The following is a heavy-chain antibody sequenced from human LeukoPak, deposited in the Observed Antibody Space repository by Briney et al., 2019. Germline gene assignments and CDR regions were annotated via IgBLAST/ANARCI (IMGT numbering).Heavy chain of an antibody. D-gene: IGHD3-22*01. V-gene: IGHV3-21*01. J-gene: IGHJ3*02. CDR2: ISSSSSYI. CDR1: GFNFSSYS. CDR3: ARARYYYDRDAFDI. Sequence: GGSLRLSCAASGFNFSSYSMNWVRQAPGKGLEWVSSISSSSSYIYYADSVKGRFTISRDNAKNSLYLQMNSLRAEDTAVYYCARARYYYDRDAFDIWGQGTMVTVSS.